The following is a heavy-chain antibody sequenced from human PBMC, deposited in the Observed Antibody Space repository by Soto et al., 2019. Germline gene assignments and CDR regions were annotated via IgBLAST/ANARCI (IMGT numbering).Heavy chain of an antibody. Sequence: PSETLSLTCTVSGGSVSSYYWSWIRQPPGKGLEWIGYVYYSGITKYNPSLQSRITMSVDTSKNQFSLRLSSVTAADTAVYYCAKFSNNFDYWGQGTLVTV. J-gene: IGHJ4*02. CDR1: GGSVSSYY. V-gene: IGHV4-59*02. CDR2: VYYSGIT. D-gene: IGHD4-4*01. CDR3: AKFSNNFDY.